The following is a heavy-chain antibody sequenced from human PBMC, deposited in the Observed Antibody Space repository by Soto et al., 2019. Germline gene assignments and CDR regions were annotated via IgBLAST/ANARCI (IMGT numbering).Heavy chain of an antibody. CDR3: ARDPSSYYGMDV. CDR1: GFTFSSYS. CDR2: ISSSSSYI. J-gene: IGHJ6*02. D-gene: IGHD1-26*01. Sequence: GSLRLSCAASGFTFSSYSMNWVRQAPGKGLEWVSSISSSSSYIYYADSVKGRFTISRDNAKNSLYLQMNSLRAEDTAVYYCARDPSSYYGMDVWGQGTTVTVSS. V-gene: IGHV3-21*01.